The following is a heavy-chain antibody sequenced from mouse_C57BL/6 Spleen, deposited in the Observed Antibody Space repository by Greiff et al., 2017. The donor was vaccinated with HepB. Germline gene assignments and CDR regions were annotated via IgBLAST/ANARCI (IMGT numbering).Heavy chain of an antibody. CDR2: ISYDGSN. D-gene: IGHD2-3*01. Sequence: DVKLQESGPGLVKPSQSLSLTCSVTGYSITSGYYWNWIRQFPGNKLEWMGYISYDGSNNYNPSLKNRISITRDTSKNQFFLKLNSVTTEDTATYYCARDGDGYYPWGQGTLVTVSA. CDR1: GYSITSGYY. CDR3: ARDGDGYYP. V-gene: IGHV3-6*01. J-gene: IGHJ3*01.